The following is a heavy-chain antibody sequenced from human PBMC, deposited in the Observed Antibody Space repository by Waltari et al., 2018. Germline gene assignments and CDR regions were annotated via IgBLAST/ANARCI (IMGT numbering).Heavy chain of an antibody. CDR1: GGTFSSYA. Sequence: QVQLVQSGAEVKKPGSSVKVSCTASGGTFSSYAIRWVGKAPGQGLAWMAGVIPIFGTANDAQKFQGRVTITTDESTSTAYMELSSLRSEDTAVYYCARAGLKGKFQHWGQGTLVTVSS. CDR2: VIPIFGTA. V-gene: IGHV1-69*05. D-gene: IGHD3-10*01. CDR3: ARAGLKGKFQH. J-gene: IGHJ1*01.